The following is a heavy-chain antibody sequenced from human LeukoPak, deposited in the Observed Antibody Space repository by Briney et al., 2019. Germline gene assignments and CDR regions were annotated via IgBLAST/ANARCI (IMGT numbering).Heavy chain of an antibody. J-gene: IGHJ6*02. V-gene: IGHV1-2*04. CDR1: GYTFTGYY. D-gene: IGHD3-3*01. Sequence: ASVKVSCTASGYTFTGYYMHWVRQAPGQGLEWMGWINPNSGGTDYAQKFQGWVTMTRDTSISTAYMELSRLRSDDTAVYYCARDRPYYDFWSGQISVYYYYGMDVWGQGTTVTVSS. CDR3: ARDRPYYDFWSGQISVYYYYGMDV. CDR2: INPNSGGT.